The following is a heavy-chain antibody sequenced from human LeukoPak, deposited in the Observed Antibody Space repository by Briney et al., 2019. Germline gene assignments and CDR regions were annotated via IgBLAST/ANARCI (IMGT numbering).Heavy chain of an antibody. CDR1: GFTFGPYT. D-gene: IGHD3-10*01. CDR3: ARDRSLVHGSVPSGY. J-gene: IGHJ4*02. CDR2: ITSGSDTK. V-gene: IGHV3-48*04. Sequence: GSLRLSCVASGFTFGPYTMNWVRQAPGKGLEWISHITSGSDTKYYADSVKGRFTISRDNAKNSLYLQMNSLRAEDTAVYYCARDRSLVHGSVPSGYWGQGTLVTVSS.